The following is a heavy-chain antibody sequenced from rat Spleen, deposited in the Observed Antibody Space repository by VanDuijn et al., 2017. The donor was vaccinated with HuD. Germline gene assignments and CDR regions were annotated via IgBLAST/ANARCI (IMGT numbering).Heavy chain of an antibody. CDR3: TREGNTYRWFAY. Sequence: EVRLVESGGGLVRPGRSLKLSCTSSGFTFSNYGMAWVRQAPTKGLEWVATISYDGSSTYYRDSVKGRFTVSRDNAKSTLYLQMDSLRSEDTASYYCTREGNTYRWFAYWGQGTLVTVSS. J-gene: IGHJ3*01. D-gene: IGHD2-1*01. V-gene: IGHV5-29*01. CDR2: ISYDGSST. CDR1: GFTFSNYG.